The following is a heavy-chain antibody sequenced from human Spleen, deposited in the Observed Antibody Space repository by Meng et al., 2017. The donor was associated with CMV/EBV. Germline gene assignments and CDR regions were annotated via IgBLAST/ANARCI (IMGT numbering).Heavy chain of an antibody. J-gene: IGHJ6*02. D-gene: IGHD5-18*01. CDR3: ARGLDPATANSIRFCYFGMDV. CDR1: GGSFSRHV. V-gene: IGHV1-69*13. CDR2: IIPIFLTP. Sequence: SVKVSCKASGGSFSRHVINWVRQAPGQGLEWMGGIIPIFLTPNYAQKFQGRATISADESTTTAHMELSSLTSEDTAVYYCARGLDPATANSIRFCYFGMDVWGQGTTVTVSS.